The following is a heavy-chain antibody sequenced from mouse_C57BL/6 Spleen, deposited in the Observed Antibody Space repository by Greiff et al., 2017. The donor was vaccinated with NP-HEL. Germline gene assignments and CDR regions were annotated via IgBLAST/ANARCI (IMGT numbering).Heavy chain of an antibody. CDR2: ISSGGSYN. CDR1: GFTFSSYG. Sequence: EVKLVESGGDLVKPGGSLKLSCAASGFTFSSYGMSWVRQTPDKRLEWVATISSGGSYNYYPDSVKGRFTISRDNAKNTLYLQMSSLKSEDTAMYYCARHFITTVASGAMDYWGQGTSVTVSS. CDR3: ARHFITTVASGAMDY. J-gene: IGHJ4*01. D-gene: IGHD1-1*01. V-gene: IGHV5-6*02.